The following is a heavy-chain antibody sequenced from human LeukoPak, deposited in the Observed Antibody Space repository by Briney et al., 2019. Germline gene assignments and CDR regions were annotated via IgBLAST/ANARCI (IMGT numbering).Heavy chain of an antibody. CDR3: ARVAYYDILTGYYSLLDY. CDR1: GFTFSSYA. D-gene: IGHD3-9*01. Sequence: PGRSLRLSCAASGFTFSSYAMHWVRQAPGKGLEWVAVISYDGSNKYYADSVKGRFTISRDNSKNTLYLRMNSLRAEDTAVYYCARVAYYDILTGYYSLLDYWGQGTLVTVSS. V-gene: IGHV3-30*04. CDR2: ISYDGSNK. J-gene: IGHJ4*02.